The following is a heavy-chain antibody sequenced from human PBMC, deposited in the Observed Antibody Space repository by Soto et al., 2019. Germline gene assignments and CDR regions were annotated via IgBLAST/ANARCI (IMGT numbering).Heavy chain of an antibody. CDR3: ARTVAGNFDY. V-gene: IGHV4-59*01. Sequence: SETLSLTCTVSGGSISSYYWSWIRQPPGKGLEWIGYIYYSGSTNYNPSLKSRVTISVDTSKNQFSLKLSSVTAADTAVYYCARTVAGNFDYWGQGTLVTVSS. CDR2: IYYSGST. D-gene: IGHD6-19*01. CDR1: GGSISSYY. J-gene: IGHJ4*02.